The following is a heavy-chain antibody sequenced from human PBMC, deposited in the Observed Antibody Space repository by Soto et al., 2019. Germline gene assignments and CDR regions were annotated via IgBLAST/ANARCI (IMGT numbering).Heavy chain of an antibody. J-gene: IGHJ4*02. Sequence: QVQLVQSGAEVKEPGASVKISCKTSGYTFANYGVTWVRQAPGQGLEWVGCNTDYAQKFQGTVTMTRDTPTSTAYLELRSLKSDDTAVYYCARGGPHIYGGSWNSYFDYWGQGTLVTVSS. CDR1: GYTFANYG. CDR2: NT. D-gene: IGHD1-7*01. V-gene: IGHV1-18*01. CDR3: ARGGPHIYGGSWNSYFDY.